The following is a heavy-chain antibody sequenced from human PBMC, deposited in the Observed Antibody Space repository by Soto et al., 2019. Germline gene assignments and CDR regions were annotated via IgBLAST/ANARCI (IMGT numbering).Heavy chain of an antibody. J-gene: IGHJ6*03. D-gene: IGHD6-13*01. Sequence: EVQLVESGGGLVQPGGSLRLSCAASGFTFSSYSMNWVRQAPGKGLEWVSSISSSSSYIYYADSVKGRFTISRDNAKNSLYLQMNSLRAEDTAVYYCARDSSSRLGYYYYYMDVWGKGTTVTVSS. CDR2: ISSSSSYI. V-gene: IGHV3-21*01. CDR3: ARDSSSRLGYYYYYMDV. CDR1: GFTFSSYS.